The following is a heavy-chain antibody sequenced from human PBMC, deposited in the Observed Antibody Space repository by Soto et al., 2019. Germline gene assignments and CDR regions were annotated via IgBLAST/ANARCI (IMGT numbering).Heavy chain of an antibody. J-gene: IGHJ4*02. CDR1: GFTFSSYW. V-gene: IGHV3-7*01. D-gene: IGHD6-6*01. CDR2: IKEDGSEK. CDR3: ARGIAARPAPCDY. Sequence: EVQLVESGGGLVQPGGSLRLSCAASGFTFSSYWMSWVRQAPGKGLEWVANIKEDGSEKYLVDSVKGRFTISRDNAKNSLFLQMNSLRAEDTAVYYYARGIAARPAPCDYWGQGTLVTVSS.